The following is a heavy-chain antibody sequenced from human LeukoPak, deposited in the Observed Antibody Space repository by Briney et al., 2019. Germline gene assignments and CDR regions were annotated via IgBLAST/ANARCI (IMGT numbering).Heavy chain of an antibody. CDR2: IIPIFGIA. Sequence: SVTVSCKASGGTFGSYAISWVRQAPGQGLEWMGRIIPIFGIANYAQKFQGRVTITADKSTSTAYMELSSLRSEDTAVYYCARVDTAIAFDYWGQGTLVTVSS. J-gene: IGHJ4*02. V-gene: IGHV1-69*04. CDR1: GGTFGSYA. CDR3: ARVDTAIAFDY. D-gene: IGHD5-18*01.